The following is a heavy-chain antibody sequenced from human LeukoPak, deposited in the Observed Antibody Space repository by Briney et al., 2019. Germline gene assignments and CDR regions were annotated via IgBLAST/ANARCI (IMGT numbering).Heavy chain of an antibody. V-gene: IGHV4-31*03. CDR2: IYYSGST. J-gene: IGHJ5*02. CDR1: GGSISSGGYY. Sequence: SETLSLTCTVSGGSISSGGYYWSWIRQHPGKGLEWIGYIYYSGSTYYNPSLKSRVTISVDTSKNQFSLKLSSVTAADTAVYYCARVEGGWFDPWGQGTLVTVSS. CDR3: ARVEGGWFDP. D-gene: IGHD3-16*01.